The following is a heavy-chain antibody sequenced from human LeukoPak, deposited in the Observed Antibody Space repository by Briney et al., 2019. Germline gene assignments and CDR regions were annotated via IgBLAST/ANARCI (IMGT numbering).Heavy chain of an antibody. CDR2: INPDTGAT. D-gene: IGHD3-9*01. CDR1: GYTFSDYY. CDR3: ARSRLLTYYDILTGLYLSKDFDY. V-gene: IGHV1-2*02. J-gene: IGHJ4*02. Sequence: ASVKVSCKTSGYTFSDYYMHWVRQAPGQGLEWLGWINPDTGATNYAQKFQARVTMTRDTSISTAYMELSRLRSDDTAVYYCARSRLLTYYDILTGLYLSKDFDYWGQGTLVTVSS.